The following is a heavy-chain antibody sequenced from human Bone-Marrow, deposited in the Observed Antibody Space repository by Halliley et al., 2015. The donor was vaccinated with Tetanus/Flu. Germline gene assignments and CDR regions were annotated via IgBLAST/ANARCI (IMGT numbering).Heavy chain of an antibody. J-gene: IGHJ4*02. D-gene: IGHD6-13*01. CDR2: SSGTGGTT. V-gene: IGHV3-23*01. Sequence: SSGTGGTTSYADSVKGRFTITRDDSKNTFYLRMNSLRADDTALYFCAKDSSSWFEDYFDSWGRGTLVTVSS. CDR3: AKDSSSWFEDYFDS.